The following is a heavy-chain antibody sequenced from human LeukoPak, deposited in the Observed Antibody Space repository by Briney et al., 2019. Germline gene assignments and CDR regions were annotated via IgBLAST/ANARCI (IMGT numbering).Heavy chain of an antibody. D-gene: IGHD3-9*01. Sequence: GGSLRLSCAASGFTFSDYYMSWIRQAPGKGLEWVSYISSSSSYTNYADSVKGRFTISRDNAKNSLCLQMNSLRAEDTAVYYCARDGKLRYFDWFPEGMDVWGQGTTVTVSS. J-gene: IGHJ6*02. CDR1: GFTFSDYY. CDR3: ARDGKLRYFDWFPEGMDV. V-gene: IGHV3-11*05. CDR2: ISSSSSYT.